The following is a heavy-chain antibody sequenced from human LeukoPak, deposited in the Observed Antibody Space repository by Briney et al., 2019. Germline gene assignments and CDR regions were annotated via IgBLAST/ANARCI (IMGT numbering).Heavy chain of an antibody. CDR1: GGSISSYY. Sequence: PSETLSLTCTVAGGSISSYYWSWIRQPPGKGLEWIGEINHSGSTNYNPSLKSRVTISVDTSKNQFSLKLSSVTAEDTAVYYCASATGFIAAAGSGFDYWGQGTLVTVSS. J-gene: IGHJ4*02. V-gene: IGHV4-34*01. CDR3: ASATGFIAAAGSGFDY. D-gene: IGHD6-13*01. CDR2: INHSGST.